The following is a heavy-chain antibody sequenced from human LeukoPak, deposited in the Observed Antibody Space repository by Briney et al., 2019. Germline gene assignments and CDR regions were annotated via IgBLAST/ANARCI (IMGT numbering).Heavy chain of an antibody. V-gene: IGHV7-4-1*02. CDR3: ARVSGVFRIAAAGRGFDP. Sequence: GASVKVSCKASGYTFTSYAMDWVRQAPGQGLEWMGWINTNTGNPTYAQGFTGRFVFSLDTSVSTAYPQISSLKAEDTAVYYCARVSGVFRIAAAGRGFDPWGQGTLVTVSS. CDR2: INTNTGNP. D-gene: IGHD6-13*01. CDR1: GYTFTSYA. J-gene: IGHJ5*02.